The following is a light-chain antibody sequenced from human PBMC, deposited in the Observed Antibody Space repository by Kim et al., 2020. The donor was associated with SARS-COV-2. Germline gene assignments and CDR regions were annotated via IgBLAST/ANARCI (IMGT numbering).Light chain of an antibody. Sequence: DIHMTQSPSSVSASVGDRVTITCRASQGISNWLAWYQQKPGKAPKLLIYAASSLHSGVPSRFSGSGSGTDFTLTISSLQPEYFATCYCQQAKNFPYTFGQGAKLEI. V-gene: IGKV1-12*01. CDR1: QGISNW. J-gene: IGKJ2*01. CDR3: QQAKNFPYT. CDR2: AAS.